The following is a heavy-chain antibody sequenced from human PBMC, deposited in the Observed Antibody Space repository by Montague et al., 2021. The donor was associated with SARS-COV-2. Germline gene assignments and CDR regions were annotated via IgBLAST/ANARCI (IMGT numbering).Heavy chain of an antibody. V-gene: IGHV4-59*01. CDR1: GASMSGSY. CDR2: IYSSGST. Sequence: SETLSLTCTVSGASMSGSYWGWVRQSPGKGPEWIGNIYSSGSTHYNPSLKSRVTISVDTSKSQFSLRLTSVTAADTAVYYCVREGRSSAYAMDYWGQGTLVTVSS. CDR3: VREGRSSAYAMDY. D-gene: IGHD3-22*01. J-gene: IGHJ4*02.